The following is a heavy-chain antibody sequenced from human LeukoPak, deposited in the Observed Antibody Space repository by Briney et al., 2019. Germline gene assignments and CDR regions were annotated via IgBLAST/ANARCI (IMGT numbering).Heavy chain of an antibody. V-gene: IGHV3-30*04. CDR3: AREVAAAGNNWFDP. Sequence: QPGGSLRLSCAASGFTFSSYAMHWVRQAPGKGLEWVAVISYDGSNKYYADSVKGRFTISRDNSKNTLYLQMNSLRAEDTAVYYCAREVAAAGNNWFDPWGQGTLVTVSS. CDR2: ISYDGSNK. J-gene: IGHJ5*02. CDR1: GFTFSSYA. D-gene: IGHD6-13*01.